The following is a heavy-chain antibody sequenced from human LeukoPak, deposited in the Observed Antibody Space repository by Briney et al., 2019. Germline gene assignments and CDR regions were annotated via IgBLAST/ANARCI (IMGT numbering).Heavy chain of an antibody. J-gene: IGHJ4*02. D-gene: IGHD2-21*01. CDR2: ISSSGSSI. CDR3: ARSLIPYFDY. Sequence: GGSLRLSCAASGFTFSSYGMNWVRQAPGQGLEWISYISSSGSSIFYADSVKGRVTISRDSAKNSLYLQMNSLRAEDTAVYYCARSLIPYFDYWGQGTLVTVSS. V-gene: IGHV3-48*03. CDR1: GFTFSSYG.